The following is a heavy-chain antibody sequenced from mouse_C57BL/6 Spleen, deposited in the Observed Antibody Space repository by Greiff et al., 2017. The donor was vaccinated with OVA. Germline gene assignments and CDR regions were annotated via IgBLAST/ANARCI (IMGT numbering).Heavy chain of an antibody. Sequence: EVKLQESGPGLVKPFQSLSLTCSVTGYSITSGYYWNWIRQFPGNKLEWMGYISYDGSNNYNPSLKNRISITRDTSKNQFFLKLNSVTTEDTATYYCASVGGYFDYWGQGTTLTVSS. CDR1: GYSITSGYY. CDR2: ISYDGSN. V-gene: IGHV3-6*01. J-gene: IGHJ2*01. CDR3: ASVGGYFDY. D-gene: IGHD3-1*01.